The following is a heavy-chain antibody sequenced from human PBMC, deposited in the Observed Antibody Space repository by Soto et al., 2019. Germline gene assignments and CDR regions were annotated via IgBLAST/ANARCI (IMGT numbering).Heavy chain of an antibody. CDR2: ISYDGSNK. D-gene: IGHD6-13*01. J-gene: IGHJ6*02. V-gene: IGHV3-30*18. CDR3: AKDHRIAAAGTILYGMDV. Sequence: QVQLVESGGGVVQPGRSLRLSCAASGFTFSSYGMHWVRQAPGKGLEWVAVISYDGSNKYYADSVKGRFTISRDNSKNTLYLQLNSLRAEDTAVYYCAKDHRIAAAGTILYGMDVWCQGTTVTVSS. CDR1: GFTFSSYG.